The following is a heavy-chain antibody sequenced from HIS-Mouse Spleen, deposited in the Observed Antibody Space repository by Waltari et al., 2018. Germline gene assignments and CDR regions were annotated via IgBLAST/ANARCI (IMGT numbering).Heavy chain of an antibody. Sequence: QVQLVQSGAEVKKPGASVKVSCKASGYTFTGYYMHWVRQATGQGIEWMEWINPNSGGANYAQKFPGRVTMTRETSISTADMELSRLRSDDTAVYYCAREQGYGYNYWGQGTLVTVSS. D-gene: IGHD5-18*01. V-gene: IGHV1-2*02. CDR1: GYTFTGYY. CDR3: AREQGYGYNY. J-gene: IGHJ4*02. CDR2: INPNSGGA.